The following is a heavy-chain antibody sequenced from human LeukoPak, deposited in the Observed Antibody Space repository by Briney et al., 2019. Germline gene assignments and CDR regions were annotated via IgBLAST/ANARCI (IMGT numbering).Heavy chain of an antibody. CDR3: ARTMGLRLLQTYYYYYYYMGV. D-gene: IGHD5-12*01. CDR1: GGSFSGYY. Sequence: PSETLSLTCAVYGGSFSGYYWNWIRQAPGKGLEWIGEINHSGSTSYNPSLKSRLTMSVDTSRNQFSLNLDSVTAADTAVYYCARTMGLRLLQTYYYYYYYMGVWGKGTTVTVSS. J-gene: IGHJ6*03. CDR2: INHSGST. V-gene: IGHV4-34*01.